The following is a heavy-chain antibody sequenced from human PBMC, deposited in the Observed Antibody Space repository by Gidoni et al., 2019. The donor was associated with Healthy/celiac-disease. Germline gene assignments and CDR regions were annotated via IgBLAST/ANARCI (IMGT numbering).Heavy chain of an antibody. J-gene: IGHJ3*02. Sequence: QVQLVQSGAEVKKPGASVKVSCKASGYTFTGYYMHWVRQAPGQGLEWMGWINPNSGGTNYAQKFQGWVTMTRDTSISTAYMELSRLRSDDTAVYYCARDRMATLGSHAFDIWGQGTMVTVSS. CDR2: INPNSGGT. CDR3: ARDRMATLGSHAFDI. V-gene: IGHV1-2*04. CDR1: GYTFTGYY. D-gene: IGHD5-12*01.